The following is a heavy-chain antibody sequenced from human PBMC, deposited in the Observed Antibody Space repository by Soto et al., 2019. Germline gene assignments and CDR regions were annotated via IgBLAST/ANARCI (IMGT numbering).Heavy chain of an antibody. CDR3: ARGPSSPPIYCSGGSCYFPVGP. V-gene: IGHV3-74*01. CDR2: INGDGNST. Sequence: GGSLRLSCAVSGFTFSSYWMHWVRQAPGKGLVWVSRINGDGNSTSYADSVKGRFTISRDHAKNTLYLQMNSLRAEDTAVYYCARGPSSPPIYCSGGSCYFPVGPWGQGTLVTVSS. CDR1: GFTFSSYW. D-gene: IGHD2-15*01. J-gene: IGHJ5*02.